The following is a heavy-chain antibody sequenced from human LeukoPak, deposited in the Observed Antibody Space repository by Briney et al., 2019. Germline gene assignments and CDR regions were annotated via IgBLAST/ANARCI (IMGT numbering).Heavy chain of an antibody. CDR2: ISGSGGST. CDR3: ARTYSSSWGIIDY. D-gene: IGHD6-13*01. CDR1: GFTFSSYA. V-gene: IGHV3-23*01. Sequence: GGSLRLSCAASGFTFSSYAMSWVRQAPGKGLEWVSAISGSGGSTYYADSVKGRFTISRDNSKNTLYLQMNSLRAEDTAVYYCARTYSSSWGIIDYWGQGTLVTVSS. J-gene: IGHJ4*02.